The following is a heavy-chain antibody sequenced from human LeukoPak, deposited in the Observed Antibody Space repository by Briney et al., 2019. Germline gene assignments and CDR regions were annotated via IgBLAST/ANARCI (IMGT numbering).Heavy chain of an antibody. CDR2: TSYDGTNK. J-gene: IGHJ4*02. Sequence: PGRSLRLSRAASGFTFSDYGMHWVRQAPGKGLEWVTVTSYDGTNKYYADSVKGRFTISRDNSRNTLYLQMNSLRVEDTAVYYCTKGVLGRTQSVSAGLDHWGQGTLVTVSS. D-gene: IGHD7-27*01. V-gene: IGHV3-30*18. CDR3: TKGVLGRTQSVSAGLDH. CDR1: GFTFSDYG.